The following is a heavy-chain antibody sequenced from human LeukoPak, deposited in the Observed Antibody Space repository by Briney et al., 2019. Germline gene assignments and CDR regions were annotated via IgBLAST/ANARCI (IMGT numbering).Heavy chain of an antibody. CDR2: ISSIVSTI. V-gene: IGHV3-48*03. D-gene: IGHD5-24*01. CDR3: ARDDGQYYDFGIDV. Sequence: PGGSLRLSCAVSGFTFSSYETNWVRQAPGKGLEWDSYISSIVSTIYYTDSVKGRFTISRDNAKNSLYLQMNSLRAEDTAVYYCARDDGQYYDFGIDVWGQGTTVTVSS. CDR1: GFTFSSYE. J-gene: IGHJ6*02.